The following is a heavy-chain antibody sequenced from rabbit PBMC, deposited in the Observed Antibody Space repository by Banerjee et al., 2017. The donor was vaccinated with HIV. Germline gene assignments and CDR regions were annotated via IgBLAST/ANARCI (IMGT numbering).Heavy chain of an antibody. CDR2: INTGSGSA. V-gene: IGHV1S45*01. CDR1: GFDFSSNA. CDR3: ARDLGGVIGWNFNL. J-gene: IGHJ4*01. D-gene: IGHD1-1*01. Sequence: QEQLEESGGGLVQPEGSLTLTCKASGFDFSSNAMCWVRQAPGKGLEWIGCINTGSGSAYYANWAKGRFTISKTSSTTVTLQMTSLTAADTATYFCARDLGGVIGWNFNLWGQGTLVTVS.